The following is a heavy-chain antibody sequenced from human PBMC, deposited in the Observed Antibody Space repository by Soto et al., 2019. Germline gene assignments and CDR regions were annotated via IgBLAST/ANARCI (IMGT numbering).Heavy chain of an antibody. D-gene: IGHD1-1*01. Sequence: QITLKESGPTLVKPTQTLTLTCTFSGFSLSTNGMGVGWIRQPPGKALEWLALIYWDDDKRYSPSLKSRLTITKDPSKNQVVLTMTTIDPVDTATYYCAYSRAPRVLWRWGQGTLVTVSS. V-gene: IGHV2-5*02. CDR2: IYWDDDK. CDR3: AYSRAPRVLWR. CDR1: GFSLSTNGMG. J-gene: IGHJ4*02.